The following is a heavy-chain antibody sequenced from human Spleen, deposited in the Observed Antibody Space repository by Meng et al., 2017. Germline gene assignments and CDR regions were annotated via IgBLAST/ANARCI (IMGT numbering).Heavy chain of an antibody. CDR2: IYSGGIT. Sequence: GESLKISCAASGFTFSSYAMSWVRQAPGKGLEWVSVIYSGGITYYADSVKGRFTISRDNAKNSLYLQMNSLRAEDTAVYYCASGELPTGALDYWGQGTMVTVSS. V-gene: IGHV3-23*03. J-gene: IGHJ4*02. CDR3: ASGELPTGALDY. CDR1: GFTFSSYA. D-gene: IGHD1-14*01.